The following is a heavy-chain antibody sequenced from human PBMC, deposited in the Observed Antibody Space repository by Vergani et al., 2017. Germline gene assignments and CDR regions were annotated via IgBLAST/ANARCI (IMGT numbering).Heavy chain of an antibody. CDR3: AKGPRIAVAGTTPFDY. CDR2: ISGSGGST. D-gene: IGHD6-19*01. V-gene: IGHV3-23*01. J-gene: IGHJ4*02. Sequence: EVQLLESGGGLVQPGGSLRLSCAASGFTFSSYAMSWVRQAPGKGLEWVSAISGSGGSTYYADSVKGRFTISRDTSKNTLYLQMNSLRAEDTAVYYCAKGPRIAVAGTTPFDYWGQGTLVTVSS. CDR1: GFTFSSYA.